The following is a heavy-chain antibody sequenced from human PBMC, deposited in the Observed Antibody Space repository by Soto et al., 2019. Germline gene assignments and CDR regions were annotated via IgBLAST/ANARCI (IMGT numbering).Heavy chain of an antibody. Sequence: GGSLRLSCAASGFTFSSFEMDWVRQAPGKGLEWVSKIGSSGSTIWYADSVKGRFTISRDNAKNSLYLQMNSLRGEDTAVYYCARATYSSSYYFDSWGQGTLVTVSS. CDR2: IGSSGSTI. CDR1: GFTFSSFE. D-gene: IGHD6-6*01. V-gene: IGHV3-48*03. J-gene: IGHJ4*02. CDR3: ARATYSSSYYFDS.